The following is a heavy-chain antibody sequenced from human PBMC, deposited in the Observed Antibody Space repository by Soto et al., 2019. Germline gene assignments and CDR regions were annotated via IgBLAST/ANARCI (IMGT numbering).Heavy chain of an antibody. Sequence: SETLSLTCTVSGGSISSGDYYWSWIRQPPGKGLEWIGYIYNSGSTYYNQSLKSQVTISVDTSKNQFYMKLSSVNAADTAVYYCASRKSSPYFDYWGQGTLVTVSS. CDR2: IYNSGST. CDR1: GGSISSGDYY. V-gene: IGHV4-30-4*01. J-gene: IGHJ4*02. D-gene: IGHD3-10*01. CDR3: ASRKSSPYFDY.